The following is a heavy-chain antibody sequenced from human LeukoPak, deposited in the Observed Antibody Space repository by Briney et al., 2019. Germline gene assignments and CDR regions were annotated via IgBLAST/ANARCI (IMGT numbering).Heavy chain of an antibody. J-gene: IGHJ4*02. CDR3: ARDYILTGLDY. CDR2: IYTSGST. CDR1: GGSISSGSYY. V-gene: IGHV4-61*02. Sequence: SQTLSLTCTVSGGSISSGSYYWSWIRQPAGKGLEWIGRIYTSGSTNYNPSLKSRVTISVDTSKNQFSLKLSSVTAADTAVYYCARDYILTGLDYWGQGTLVTVSS. D-gene: IGHD3-9*01.